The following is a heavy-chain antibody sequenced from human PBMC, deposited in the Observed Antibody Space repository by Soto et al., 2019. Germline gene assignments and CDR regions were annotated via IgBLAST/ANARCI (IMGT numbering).Heavy chain of an antibody. CDR1: GYSINSGYY. J-gene: IGHJ6*02. V-gene: IGHV4-38-2*01. CDR3: ARYLEFYGVDV. Sequence: SSETLSLTCGVSGYSINSGYYWGWIRQLPGKGLEWIGSMYHTGSTFYNPSLTSRVTISMDTSKNQFSLRLSSVTAADTAVYYCARYLEFYGVDVWGQGTTVTVSS. CDR2: MYHTGST. D-gene: IGHD1-1*01.